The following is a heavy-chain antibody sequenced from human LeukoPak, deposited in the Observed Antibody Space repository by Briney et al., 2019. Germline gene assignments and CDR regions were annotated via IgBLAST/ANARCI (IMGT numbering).Heavy chain of an antibody. D-gene: IGHD6-13*01. CDR3: VRFALTSSLDH. CDR2: IYPTYSDA. Sequence: GESLKISFQISGYTLTNNWIGWVRPVPGKGREWIGLIYPTYSDAKYSPSFQGQVTLSVDASISTAYFHLSGLRASDTAIYYCVRFALTSSLDHWGQGTLVTVSS. J-gene: IGHJ5*02. CDR1: GYTLTNNW. V-gene: IGHV5-51*01.